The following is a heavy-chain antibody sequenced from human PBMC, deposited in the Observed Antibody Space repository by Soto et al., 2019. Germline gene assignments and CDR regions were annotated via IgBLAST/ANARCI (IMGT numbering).Heavy chain of an antibody. J-gene: IGHJ6*02. Sequence: EVQLVESGGGLVQPGGSLKLSCAASGFTFSGSAMHWVRQASGKGLEWVGRIRSKANSYATAYAASVKGRFTISRDDSKHTAYLQMNSLKTEDTAVYYCTRREAAGVYYGMDVWGQGTTVTVSS. D-gene: IGHD6-13*01. CDR3: TRREAAGVYYGMDV. V-gene: IGHV3-73*02. CDR2: IRSKANSYAT. CDR1: GFTFSGSA.